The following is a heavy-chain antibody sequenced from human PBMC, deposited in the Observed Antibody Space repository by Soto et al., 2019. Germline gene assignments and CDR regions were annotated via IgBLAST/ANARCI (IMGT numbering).Heavy chain of an antibody. CDR1: GFTFSAFA. CDR2: ISYDGRNE. D-gene: IGHD3-10*01. CDR3: EKGVVREPAYFDY. J-gene: IGHJ4*02. V-gene: IGHV3-30*18. Sequence: XESLRLSCTVSGFTFSAFAMYWVRQAPGKGLEWVALISYDGRNEDYAESVRGRFTISRDNSKNTLYLDMNSLSAEDSAVYFCEKGVVREPAYFDYWGQGTLVTVSS.